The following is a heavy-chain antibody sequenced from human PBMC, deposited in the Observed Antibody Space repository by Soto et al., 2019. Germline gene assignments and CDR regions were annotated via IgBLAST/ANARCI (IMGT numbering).Heavy chain of an antibody. CDR3: AREAGTWPLPLNWFDP. CDR1: GFTFSSYS. J-gene: IGHJ5*02. CDR2: ISSSSSTI. D-gene: IGHD6-19*01. V-gene: IGHV3-48*02. Sequence: EVPLVESGGGLVQPGGSLRLSCAASGFTFSSYSMNWVRQAPGKGLEWVSYISSSSSTIYYADSVKGRFTISRDNAKNSLYLQMNSLRDEDTAVYYCAREAGTWPLPLNWFDPWGQGTLVTVSS.